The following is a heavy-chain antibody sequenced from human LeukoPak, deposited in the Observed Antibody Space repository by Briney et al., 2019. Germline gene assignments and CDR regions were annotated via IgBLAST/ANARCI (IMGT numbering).Heavy chain of an antibody. V-gene: IGHV4-38-2*02. D-gene: IGHD6-13*01. CDR1: GYSISSGYY. CDR3: ATGYSSSWYEEDAFDI. J-gene: IGHJ3*02. Sequence: SETLSLTCTVSGYSISSGYYWGWIRQPPGKGLEWIGSIYHSGSTYYNPSLKSRVTISVDTSKNQFSLKLSSVTAADTAVYYCATGYSSSWYEEDAFDIWGQGTMVTVSS. CDR2: IYHSGST.